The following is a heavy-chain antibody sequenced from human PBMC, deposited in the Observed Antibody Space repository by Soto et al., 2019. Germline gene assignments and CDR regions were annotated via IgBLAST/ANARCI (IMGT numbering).Heavy chain of an antibody. Sequence: QVQLVESGGDLVKPGGSLRLSCAASGYTFSDYYMSWIRQAPGKGLGWISYIDTSGTKIYYADSVKGRFTITRDNAKNSLYLEMNSLRDEDTAVYYCASHYDMWSGYLSPVDYWGQGTLVTVSS. CDR1: GYTFSDYY. J-gene: IGHJ4*02. CDR3: ASHYDMWSGYLSPVDY. CDR2: IDTSGTKI. V-gene: IGHV3-11*01. D-gene: IGHD3-3*01.